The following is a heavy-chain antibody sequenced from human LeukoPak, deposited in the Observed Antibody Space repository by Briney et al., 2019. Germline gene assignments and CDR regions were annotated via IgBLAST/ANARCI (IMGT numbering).Heavy chain of an antibody. Sequence: GESLKISCKGSAYSFTRYWIGWVRQMPGKDLEWMGSIYPGNSETRYSPPFQGRVIMSADKSNSTAYLQWSSLRASDTAMYYCATSESQTRFDYWGQGTPVTVSS. J-gene: IGHJ4*02. CDR2: IYPGNSET. D-gene: IGHD1/OR15-1a*01. CDR1: AYSFTRYW. V-gene: IGHV5-51*01. CDR3: ATSESQTRFDY.